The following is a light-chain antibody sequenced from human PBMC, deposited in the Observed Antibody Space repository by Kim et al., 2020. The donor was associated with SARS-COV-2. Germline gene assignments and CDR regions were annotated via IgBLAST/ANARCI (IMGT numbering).Light chain of an antibody. Sequence: NFMLTQPHSVSESPGKTVTISCTRSSGSIASNYVQGYQQRPGSAPTTVIYEDNQRPSGVPDRFSGSIDSSSNSASLTISGLKTEDEADYYCQSYDSSDVVFGGGTQLTVL. V-gene: IGLV6-57*04. J-gene: IGLJ2*01. CDR1: SGSIASNY. CDR3: QSYDSSDVV. CDR2: EDN.